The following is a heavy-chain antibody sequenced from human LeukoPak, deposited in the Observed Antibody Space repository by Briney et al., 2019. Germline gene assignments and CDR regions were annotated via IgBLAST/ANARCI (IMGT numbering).Heavy chain of an antibody. V-gene: IGHV3-21*04. J-gene: IGHJ4*02. CDR1: GFTFSSYA. CDR3: ARMKGAAAATFEF. D-gene: IGHD6-13*01. Sequence: GGSLRLSCAASGFTFSSYAMSWVRQAPGKGLEWVSSISSSSSYIYYADSVKGRFTISRDNAKNSLYLDMTSLRGEDTAVYYCARMKGAAAATFEFWGQGSLVTVSS. CDR2: ISSSSSYI.